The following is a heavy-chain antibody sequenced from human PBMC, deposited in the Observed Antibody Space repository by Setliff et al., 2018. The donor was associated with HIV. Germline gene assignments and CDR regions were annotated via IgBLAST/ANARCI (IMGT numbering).Heavy chain of an antibody. V-gene: IGHV3-33*06. CDR2: IWYDGSNK. J-gene: IGHJ6*03. Sequence: GGSLRLSCAASGFTFSSYGMHWVRQAPGKGLEWVAVIWYDGSNKYYADSVKGRFTISGDIPKNTLYLQMSSLRAEDTAVYYCAKNLMYKPYYYYYMDVWDKGTTVTVSS. D-gene: IGHD1-1*01. CDR3: AKNLMYKPYYYYYMDV. CDR1: GFTFSSYG.